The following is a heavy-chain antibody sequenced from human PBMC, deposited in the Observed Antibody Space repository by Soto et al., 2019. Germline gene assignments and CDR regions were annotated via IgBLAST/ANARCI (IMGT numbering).Heavy chain of an antibody. CDR2: IIPILGIA. Sequence: SVKVSCKASGGTFSSYTISWVRQAPGQGLEWMGRIIPILGIANYAQKFQGRVTITADKSTSTAYMELSSLRSEDTAVYYCARVYYGSGNYYYYYGMDVWGQGTTVTVSS. J-gene: IGHJ6*02. V-gene: IGHV1-69*02. CDR3: ARVYYGSGNYYYYYGMDV. D-gene: IGHD3-10*01. CDR1: GGTFSSYT.